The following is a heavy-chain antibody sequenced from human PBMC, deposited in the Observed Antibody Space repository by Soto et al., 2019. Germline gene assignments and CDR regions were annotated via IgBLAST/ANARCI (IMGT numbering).Heavy chain of an antibody. CDR3: AISDIVATIGEDNWFDP. CDR2: IITIFGTA. CDR1: GGTFSSYA. V-gene: IGHV1-69*01. D-gene: IGHD5-12*01. J-gene: IGHJ5*02. Sequence: QVQLVQSGAEVKKPGSSVKVSCKASGGTFSSYAISWVRQAPGQGLEWMGGIITIFGTANYAQKFQGRVTITADESTSTAYMELSSLRSEDTAVYYCAISDIVATIGEDNWFDPWGQGTLVTVSS.